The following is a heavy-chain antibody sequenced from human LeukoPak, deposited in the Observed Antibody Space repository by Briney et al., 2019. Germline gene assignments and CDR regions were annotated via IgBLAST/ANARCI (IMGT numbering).Heavy chain of an antibody. CDR3: AREGLTGSRYYYHGMDV. CDR2: IIPIFGTA. D-gene: IGHD1-20*01. Sequence: SVKVSCKASGGTFSSYAISWVRQAPGQGLEWMGGIIPIFGTANYAQKFQGRVTITADESTSTAYMELSSLRSEDTAVYYCAREGLTGSRYYYHGMDVWGQGTTVTVSS. V-gene: IGHV1-69*13. J-gene: IGHJ6*02. CDR1: GGTFSSYA.